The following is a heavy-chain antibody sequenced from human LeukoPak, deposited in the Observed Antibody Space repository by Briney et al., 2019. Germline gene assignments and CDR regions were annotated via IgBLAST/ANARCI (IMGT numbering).Heavy chain of an antibody. CDR3: ARRITFGGVIMYYFDY. Sequence: ASVKVSCKASGYTFTGYYMHWVRQAPGQGLEWMGWINPNSGGTNYAQKFQGRVTMTRDTSISTAYMELSRLRSDDTAVYYCARRITFGGVIMYYFDYWGQGTLVTVSS. D-gene: IGHD3-16*02. CDR1: GYTFTGYY. J-gene: IGHJ4*02. CDR2: INPNSGGT. V-gene: IGHV1-2*02.